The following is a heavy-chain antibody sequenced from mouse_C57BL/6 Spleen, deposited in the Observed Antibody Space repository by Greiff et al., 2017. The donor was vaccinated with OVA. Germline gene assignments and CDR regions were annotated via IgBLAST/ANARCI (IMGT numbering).Heavy chain of an antibody. CDR3: ARDYGYDGVDYYAMDY. V-gene: IGHV1-54*01. J-gene: IGHJ4*01. Sequence: QVQLKQSGAELVRPGTSVKVSCKASGYAFTNYLIEWVKQRPGQGLEWIGVINPGSGGTNYNEKFKGKATLTADKSSSTAYMQLSSLTSEDSAVYFCARDYGYDGVDYYAMDYWGQGTSVTVSS. CDR2: INPGSGGT. CDR1: GYAFTNYL. D-gene: IGHD2-2*01.